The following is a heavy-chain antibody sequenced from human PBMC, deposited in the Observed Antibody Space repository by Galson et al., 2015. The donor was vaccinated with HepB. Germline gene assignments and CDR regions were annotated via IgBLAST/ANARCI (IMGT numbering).Heavy chain of an antibody. CDR2: TYYRSKWYL. J-gene: IGHJ6*02. Sequence: CAISGDSVSSNSAAWNWIRQSPSRGLEWLGRTYYRSKWYLDYAISVKSRITINPDTSKNQFSLQLNSVTPEDTAVYYCARAAIIVVLGSSHYGMDVWGQGTAVTVSS. D-gene: IGHD2-15*01. V-gene: IGHV6-1*01. CDR1: GDSVSSNSAA. CDR3: ARAAIIVVLGSSHYGMDV.